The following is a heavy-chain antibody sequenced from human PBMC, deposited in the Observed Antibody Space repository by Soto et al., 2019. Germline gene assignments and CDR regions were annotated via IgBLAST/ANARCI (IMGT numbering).Heavy chain of an antibody. CDR2: IIPILGIA. CDR1: GGTFSSYT. CDR3: ARDRHSSSSRFKYDYYMDV. Sequence: QVQLVQSGAAVKKPGSSVKVSCKASGGTFSSYTISWVRQAPVQGLEWMVRIIPILGIANYAQKFQGRVTLTAHKYTSTAYMELSRLRSEGTAVYYCARDRHSSSSRFKYDYYMDVWCKGTTVTVSS. V-gene: IGHV1-69*08. D-gene: IGHD6-6*01. J-gene: IGHJ6*03.